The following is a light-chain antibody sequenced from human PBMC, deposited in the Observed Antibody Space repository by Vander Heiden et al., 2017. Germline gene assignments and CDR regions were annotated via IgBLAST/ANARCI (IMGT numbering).Light chain of an antibody. J-gene: IGLJ3*02. V-gene: IGLV1-47*02. Sequence: QSVLTQPPSASGTPGQRVTISCSGSSSNIGSNYVYWYQQLPGTAPKLLIYSNKQRPSGVPDRFSGSKSGTSASLAISGLRAEDEADYYCAAWDDSRRVFGGGTKLTVL. CDR1: SSNIGSNY. CDR3: AAWDDSRRV. CDR2: SNK.